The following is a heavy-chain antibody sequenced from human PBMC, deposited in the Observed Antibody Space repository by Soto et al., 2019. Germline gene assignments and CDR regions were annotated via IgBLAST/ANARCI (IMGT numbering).Heavy chain of an antibody. J-gene: IGHJ6*02. CDR2: LNPKPGDT. CDR1: GYSFRDYD. D-gene: IGHD3-16*01. CDR3: ARWITLGYAGAMDV. Sequence: AASVKVSCKASGYSFRDYDINWVRQATGQGLEWMGWLNPKPGDTGYSQKFQVRVTMTRSTSMITAYMEVTSLRFEDTAVYFCARWITLGYAGAMDVWG. V-gene: IGHV1-8*01.